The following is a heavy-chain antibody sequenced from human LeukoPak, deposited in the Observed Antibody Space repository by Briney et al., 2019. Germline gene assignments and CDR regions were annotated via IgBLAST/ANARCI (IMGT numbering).Heavy chain of an antibody. CDR3: AKITFYATFDY. D-gene: IGHD1-14*01. CDR2: ISSSSSAI. CDR1: GFTFSSYA. J-gene: IGHJ4*02. Sequence: GGSLRLSCAASGFTFSSYAMSWVRQAPGKGLEWVSSISSSSSAIYHADSVKGRFTISRDNARNSLYLQMNSLRAEDTAVYYCAKITFYATFDYWGQGTLVTVSS. V-gene: IGHV3-21*01.